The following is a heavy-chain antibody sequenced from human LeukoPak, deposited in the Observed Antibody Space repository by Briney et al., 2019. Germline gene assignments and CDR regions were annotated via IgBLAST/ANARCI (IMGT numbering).Heavy chain of an antibody. CDR3: AGATDYFDY. J-gene: IGHJ4*02. CDR2: ISTSSTYI. V-gene: IGHV3-21*01. CDR1: GFTFSGYSGYT. Sequence: GGSLRLSCAASGFTFSGYSGYTMNWVRQAPGKGLEWVSSISTSSTYIYYADSVKGRFTISRDNAKTSLYLQMNSLRAEDTAVYYCAGATDYFDYWGQGTLVTVSS.